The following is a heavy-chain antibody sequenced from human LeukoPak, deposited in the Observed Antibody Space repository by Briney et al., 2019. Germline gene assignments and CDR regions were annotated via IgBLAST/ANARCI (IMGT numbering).Heavy chain of an antibody. D-gene: IGHD3-16*02. CDR1: GYSISNGYY. Sequence: SETLSLTCAVSGYSISNGYYWGWIRQPPGKGLEWIGSIYHSGSTYYNPSLKSRVTISVDTSKNQFSLKLSSVTAADTAVYYCARGFYDYVWGSYRFNYFDYWGQGTLVTVSS. J-gene: IGHJ4*02. CDR3: ARGFYDYVWGSYRFNYFDY. V-gene: IGHV4-38-2*01. CDR2: IYHSGST.